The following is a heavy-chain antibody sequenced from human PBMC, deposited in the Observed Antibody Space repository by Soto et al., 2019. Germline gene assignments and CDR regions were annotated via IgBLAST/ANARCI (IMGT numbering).Heavy chain of an antibody. D-gene: IGHD5-18*01. CDR3: ARFISKFTAQDYLYYGKGV. V-gene: IGHV3-21*04. Sequence: PGGSLRLSCAASGFTFSSYSMNWVRQSPGKGLEWVSSISSSSSYIYYADSVKGRFTISRDNAQNSLYLQMNSLRAEGTAVYYCARFISKFTAQDYLYYGKGVWGQGTTVTVSS. CDR1: GFTFSSYS. J-gene: IGHJ6*02. CDR2: ISSSSSYI.